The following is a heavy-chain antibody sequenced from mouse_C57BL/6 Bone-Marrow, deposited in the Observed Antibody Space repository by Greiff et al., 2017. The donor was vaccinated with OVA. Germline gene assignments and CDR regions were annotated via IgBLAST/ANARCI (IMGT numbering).Heavy chain of an antibody. CDR1: GFSLSTFGMG. CDR2: IWWDDDK. D-gene: IGHD1-1*01. J-gene: IGHJ1*03. V-gene: IGHV8-8*01. Sequence: QVTLKVSGPGILQPSQTLSLTCSFSGFSLSTFGMGVGWIRQPSGKGLEWLAHIWWDDDKYYNPALKSRLTISKDTSKNQVFLKIANVDTADTATYYCARMGYYGSSYDWYFDVWGTGTTVTVSS. CDR3: ARMGYYGSSYDWYFDV.